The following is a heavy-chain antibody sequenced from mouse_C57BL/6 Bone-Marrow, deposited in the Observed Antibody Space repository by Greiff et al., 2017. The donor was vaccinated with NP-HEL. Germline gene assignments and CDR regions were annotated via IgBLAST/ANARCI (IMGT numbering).Heavy chain of an antibody. CDR1: GYTFTSYW. D-gene: IGHD4-1*01. Sequence: QVQLKESGAELAKPGASVKLSCKASGYTFTSYWMHWVKQRPGQGLEWIGYINPSSGYTKYNQKFKDKATLTADKSSSTAYMQLCSLTYEDSAVYYCARGWDAWYFDVWGTGTTVTVSS. CDR3: ARGWDAWYFDV. V-gene: IGHV1-7*01. CDR2: INPSSGYT. J-gene: IGHJ1*03.